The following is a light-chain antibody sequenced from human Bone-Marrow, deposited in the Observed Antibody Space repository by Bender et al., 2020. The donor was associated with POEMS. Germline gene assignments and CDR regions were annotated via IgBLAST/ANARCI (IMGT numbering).Light chain of an antibody. Sequence: QSALTQPASVSGSPGQSITISCTGTRSDIGGYNYVCWYQQHPGKAPKLMIFDVSDRPSGVSDRFSASKSGNTAFLTISGLQAEDEAEYYCCSYADTYTYVFGTGTNVTVL. CDR1: RSDIGGYNY. V-gene: IGLV2-14*01. CDR3: CSYADTYTYV. CDR2: DVS. J-gene: IGLJ1*01.